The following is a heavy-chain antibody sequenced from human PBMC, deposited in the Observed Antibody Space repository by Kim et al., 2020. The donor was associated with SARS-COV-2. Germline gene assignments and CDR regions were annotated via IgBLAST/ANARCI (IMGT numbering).Heavy chain of an antibody. CDR1: GFTFSNAW. CDR3: TTVTYHYGSGSYWRSLVGPRAPHYYYYGMDV. CDR2: IKSKTDGGTT. V-gene: IGHV3-15*01. Sequence: GGSLRLSCAASGFTFSNAWMSWVRQAPGKGLEWVGRIKSKTDGGTTDYAAPVKGRFTISRDDSKNTLYLQMNSLKTEDTAVYYCTTVTYHYGSGSYWRSLVGPRAPHYYYYGMDVWGQGTTVTVSS. J-gene: IGHJ6*02. D-gene: IGHD3-10*01.